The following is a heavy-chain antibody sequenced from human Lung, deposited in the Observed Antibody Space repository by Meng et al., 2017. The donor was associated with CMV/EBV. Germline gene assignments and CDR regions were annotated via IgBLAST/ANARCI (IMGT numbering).Heavy chain of an antibody. CDR1: GYTFTSYD. V-gene: IGHV1-8*03. CDR3: ARGAKNYYGSGRGTEDGMDV. CDR2: MNLNSGNT. Sequence: ASXXVSXKASGYTFTSYDINWVRQATGQGLEWMGWMNLNSGNTGYAQKFQGRVTITRNTSISTAYIELSSLRSEDTAVYECARGAKNYYGSGRGTEDGMDVWXQGTTVTVSS. J-gene: IGHJ6*02. D-gene: IGHD3-10*01.